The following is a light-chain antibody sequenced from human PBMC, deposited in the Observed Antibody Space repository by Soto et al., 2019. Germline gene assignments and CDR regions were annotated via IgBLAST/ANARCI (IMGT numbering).Light chain of an antibody. CDR2: AAS. V-gene: IGKV1-8*01. J-gene: IGKJ1*01. CDR1: QGISSY. CDR3: QQYYSYPLS. Sequence: IQMTQSPSSLSASTGDRVTITCRASQGISSYLAWYQQKPGKAPKLLIYAASTLQSGVPSRFSGSGSVTDFTLTISCLQSEDFATYYCQQYYSYPLSFGQGTKVDIK.